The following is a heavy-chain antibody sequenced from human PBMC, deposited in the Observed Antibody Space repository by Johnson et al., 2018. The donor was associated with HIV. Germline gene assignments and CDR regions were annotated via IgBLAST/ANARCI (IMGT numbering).Heavy chain of an antibody. D-gene: IGHD6-19*01. Sequence: VLLVESGGGVVQPGRSLRLSCAASGFTFSSYAMHWVRQAPGKGLEWVSYISSSGGTTHNADSVKGRFAISRNNADNSLYLQMNSRGVEDTALYFCANGITVAGMGDAFDSWGQGTMVTVSP. J-gene: IGHJ3*02. CDR1: GFTFSSYA. V-gene: IGHV3-48*04. CDR2: ISSSGGTT. CDR3: ANGITVAGMGDAFDS.